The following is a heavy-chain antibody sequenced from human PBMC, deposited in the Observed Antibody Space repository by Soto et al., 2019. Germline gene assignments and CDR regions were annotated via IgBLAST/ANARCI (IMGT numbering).Heavy chain of an antibody. CDR3: AREKTSYGMDV. CDR1: GYTFTSYD. V-gene: IGHV1-8*01. CDR2: MNPNSGNT. Sequence: QVQLVQSGAEVKKPGASVKVSCKASGYTFTSYDINWVRQATGQGLEWMGWMNPNSGNTGYAQKFQCXVTMTRNTSTSTAYMALSSLRSEDTAVYYCAREKTSYGMDVWGQGTTVTVSS. J-gene: IGHJ6*02.